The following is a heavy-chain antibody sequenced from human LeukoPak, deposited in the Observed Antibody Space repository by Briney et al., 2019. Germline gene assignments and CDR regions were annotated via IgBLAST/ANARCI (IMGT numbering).Heavy chain of an antibody. D-gene: IGHD3-22*01. CDR1: GYTFTSYD. V-gene: IGHV1-18*01. CDR2: ISAYNDNT. J-gene: IGHJ4*02. CDR3: ARDSSGSGGYFDY. Sequence: GASVKVSCKASGYTFTSYDINWVRQAPGQGLEWMGWISAYNDNTNYAQKVQGRVTKTTDTSTSTAYMELRSLRSDDAAVYYCARDSSGSGGYFDYWGQGTLVTVSS.